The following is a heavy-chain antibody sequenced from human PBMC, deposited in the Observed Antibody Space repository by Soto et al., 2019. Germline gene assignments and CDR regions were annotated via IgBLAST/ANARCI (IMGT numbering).Heavy chain of an antibody. D-gene: IGHD1-7*01. J-gene: IGHJ4*02. CDR1: GGTFSSYA. CDR2: IIPIFGTA. V-gene: IGHV1-69*13. CDR3: APLGPHYTETGTTPPY. Sequence: GALVKVSCKASGGTFSSYAISWVRQAPGQGLEWMGGIIPIFGTANYAQKFQGRVTITADESTSTAYMELSSLRSEDTAVYYCAPLGPHYTETGTTPPYWGQGTLVTVSS.